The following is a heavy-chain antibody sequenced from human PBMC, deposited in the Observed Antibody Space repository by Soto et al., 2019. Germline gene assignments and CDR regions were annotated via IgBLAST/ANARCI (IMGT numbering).Heavy chain of an antibody. V-gene: IGHV3-48*02. CDR1: GFTFNIYS. D-gene: IGHD6-19*01. J-gene: IGHJ4*02. Sequence: EVQLVESGGGLVRPGGSLRLSCAASGFTFNIYSMNWVRQPPGKGLEWVSYITSDTATIHYADSVRGRFIISRDNAENSLFRQMNSLRDEDTATYYCARSVAGHFDYWGQGALVTVSS. CDR3: ARSVAGHFDY. CDR2: ITSDTATI.